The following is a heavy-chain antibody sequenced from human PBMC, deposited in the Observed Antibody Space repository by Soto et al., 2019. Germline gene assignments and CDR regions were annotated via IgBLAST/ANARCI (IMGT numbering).Heavy chain of an antibody. Sequence: PGGSLRLSCAASGFTFSSYGMHWVRQAPGKGLEWVAVISYDGSNKYYADSVKGRFTISRDNSKNTLYLQMNSLRAEDTAVYYCAKDGRAVAGESSYYYGMDVWGQGTTVTVSS. CDR3: AKDGRAVAGESSYYYGMDV. D-gene: IGHD6-19*01. CDR1: GFTFSSYG. J-gene: IGHJ6*02. V-gene: IGHV3-30*18. CDR2: ISYDGSNK.